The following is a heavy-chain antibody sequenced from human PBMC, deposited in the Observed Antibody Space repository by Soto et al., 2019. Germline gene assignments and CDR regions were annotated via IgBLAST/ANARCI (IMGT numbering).Heavy chain of an antibody. CDR1: GFIFSNYW. Sequence: GGSLRLSCATSGFIFSNYWMTWVRQAPGKGLEWVANIKQDGSHINYADSVKGRFTFSRDNARNSVYLQMNSLRAEDTAIYYCARIGYSSSSLDYWGQGTLVTVSS. CDR3: ARIGYSSSSLDY. D-gene: IGHD6-6*01. CDR2: IKQDGSHI. V-gene: IGHV3-7*03. J-gene: IGHJ4*02.